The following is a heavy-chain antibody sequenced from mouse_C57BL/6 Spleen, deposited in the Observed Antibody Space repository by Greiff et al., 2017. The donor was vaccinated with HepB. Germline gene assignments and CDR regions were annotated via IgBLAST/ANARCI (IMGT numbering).Heavy chain of an antibody. Sequence: EVKLVESGPGLVKPSQSLSLTCSVTGYSITSGYYWNWIRQFPGNKLEWMGYISYDGSNNYNPSLKNRISITRDTSKNQFFLKLNSVTTEDTATYYCARDLYYSNYGFDYWGQGTTLTVSS. CDR1: GYSITSGYY. D-gene: IGHD2-5*01. CDR2: ISYDGSN. V-gene: IGHV3-6*01. J-gene: IGHJ2*01. CDR3: ARDLYYSNYGFDY.